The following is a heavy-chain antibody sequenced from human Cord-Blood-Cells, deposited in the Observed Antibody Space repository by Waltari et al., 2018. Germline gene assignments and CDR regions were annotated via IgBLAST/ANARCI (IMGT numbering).Heavy chain of an antibody. CDR2: MNPNSGNT. Sequence: QVQLVQSGAEVKKPGASVKVSCKASGYTFTSYDINWVRQATGQGLEWMGWMNPNSGNTGYAQKFQGIVTMTRNTSISTAYMELSSLRSEDTAVYYCARLYYYDSSGYYRYYGMDVWGQGTTVTVSS. V-gene: IGHV1-8*01. D-gene: IGHD3-22*01. CDR3: ARLYYYDSSGYYRYYGMDV. CDR1: GYTFTSYD. J-gene: IGHJ6*02.